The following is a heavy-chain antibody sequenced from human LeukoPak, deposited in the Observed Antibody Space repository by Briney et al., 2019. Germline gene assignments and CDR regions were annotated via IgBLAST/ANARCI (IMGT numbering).Heavy chain of an antibody. D-gene: IGHD4/OR15-4a*01. CDR3: ASLGAGYFDY. J-gene: IGHJ4*02. V-gene: IGHV3-53*01. Sequence: GGSLILSCAASGFTVSSNYMSWVRQAPGKGLEWVSVIYSGGSTYYADSVKGRFTISRDNSKNTLYLQMNSLGAEDTAVYYCASLGAGYFDYWGQGTLVTVSS. CDR1: GFTVSSNY. CDR2: IYSGGST.